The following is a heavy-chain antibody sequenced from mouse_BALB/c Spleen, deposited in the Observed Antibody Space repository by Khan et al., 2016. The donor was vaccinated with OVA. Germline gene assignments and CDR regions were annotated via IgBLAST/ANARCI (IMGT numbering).Heavy chain of an antibody. CDR3: ARRNYFGYTFAY. CDR2: ISPGCGDI. V-gene: IGHV1-77*01. J-gene: IGHJ3*01. CDR1: GYTFTDYY. Sequence: QVQLQQSGAELARPGASVKLSCKASGYTFTDYYINWMKQRTGQGLEWIGEISPGCGDIHYNEKFKGKATLTADKSSSTAYMQLSSLTSEASAVYFCARRNYFGYTFAYWGQGTLVTVSA. D-gene: IGHD1-2*01.